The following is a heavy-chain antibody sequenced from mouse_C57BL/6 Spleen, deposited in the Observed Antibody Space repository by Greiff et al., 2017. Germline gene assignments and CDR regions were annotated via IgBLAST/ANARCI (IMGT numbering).Heavy chain of an antibody. Sequence: VQLQQPGAELVRPGSSVKLSCKASGYTFTSYWMHWVKQRPIQGLEWIGNIDPSDSETHYNQKFKDKATLTVDKSSSTAYMQLSSLTSEDSAVYYCARWPSYYYGSSYWFAYWGQGTLVTVSA. V-gene: IGHV1-52*01. CDR2: IDPSDSET. CDR3: ARWPSYYYGSSYWFAY. J-gene: IGHJ3*01. CDR1: GYTFTSYW. D-gene: IGHD1-1*01.